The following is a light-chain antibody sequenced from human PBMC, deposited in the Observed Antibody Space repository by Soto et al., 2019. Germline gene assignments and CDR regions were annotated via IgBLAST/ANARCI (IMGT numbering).Light chain of an antibody. Sequence: QSALTQPPSASGSPGQSVTIPCTGTSNDIGEYHYVSWYQQHPGKAPKLMIYEVTQRPSGVPHRFSVSKSGNTASLTVSGLQPEDEADYYCTSYAGSDNPVLFGGGTKVTVL. J-gene: IGLJ2*01. V-gene: IGLV2-8*01. CDR3: TSYAGSDNPVL. CDR2: EVT. CDR1: SNDIGEYHY.